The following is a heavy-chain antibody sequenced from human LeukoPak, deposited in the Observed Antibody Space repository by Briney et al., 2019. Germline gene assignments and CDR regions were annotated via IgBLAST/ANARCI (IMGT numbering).Heavy chain of an antibody. CDR1: GGSITSGGFC. CDR3: AREGYCSSTSCSNYYYHYMDV. Sequence: SETLSLTCTVSGGSITSGGFCWSWVRQHPGKGLEWMGHIYYTGSTYYNPSLKSRVIMSVDTSRNQFSLKLSSATAADTAVYYCAREGYCSSTSCSNYYYHYMDVWGKGTTVTVSS. CDR2: IYYTGST. D-gene: IGHD2-2*01. J-gene: IGHJ6*03. V-gene: IGHV4-31*03.